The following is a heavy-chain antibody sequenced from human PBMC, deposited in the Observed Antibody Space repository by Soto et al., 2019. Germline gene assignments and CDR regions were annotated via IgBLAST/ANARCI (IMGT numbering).Heavy chain of an antibody. CDR1: GFTFSDHY. Sequence: GGSLRLSCVVSGFTFSDHYMNWVRQAPGKGLQWVACISSRSSEINYADPVKGRFTISRDNAKNSVFLHMTSLTAEDTGVYFCARGDGAVGAAIDIWGQGTLVTVSS. V-gene: IGHV3-11*06. D-gene: IGHD2-15*01. J-gene: IGHJ4*02. CDR2: ISSRSSEI. CDR3: ARGDGAVGAAIDI.